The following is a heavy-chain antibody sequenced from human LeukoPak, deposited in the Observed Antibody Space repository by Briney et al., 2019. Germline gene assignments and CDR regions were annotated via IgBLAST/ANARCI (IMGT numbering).Heavy chain of an antibody. Sequence: SETLSLTCTVSGGSISSYYWSWIRQPPGKGLEWIGYIYYSGSTNYNPSLKSRVTISVDTSKNQFSLKLSSVTAADTAVYYCASAPLDWYFDLWGRGTLVTVSS. V-gene: IGHV4-59*08. CDR3: ASAPLDWYFDL. CDR2: IYYSGST. J-gene: IGHJ2*01. CDR1: GGSISSYY.